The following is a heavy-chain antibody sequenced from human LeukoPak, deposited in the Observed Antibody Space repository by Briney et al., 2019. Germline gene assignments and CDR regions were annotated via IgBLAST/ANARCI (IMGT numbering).Heavy chain of an antibody. J-gene: IGHJ4*02. Sequence: SETLSLTCTVSGGSISSYYWSWLRQPPGKGLEWIGYIYYSGSTNYNPSLKSRVTISVDTSKTQFSLKLSSVTAADTAVYYCARAPIAAAGTGYDYWGQGPLVTVSS. CDR2: IYYSGST. D-gene: IGHD6-13*01. CDR3: ARAPIAAAGTGYDY. V-gene: IGHV4-59*01. CDR1: GGSISSYY.